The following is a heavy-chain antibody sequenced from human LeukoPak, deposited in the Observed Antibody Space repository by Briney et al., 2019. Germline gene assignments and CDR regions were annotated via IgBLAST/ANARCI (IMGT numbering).Heavy chain of an antibody. D-gene: IGHD1-20*01. CDR2: INHSGST. Sequence: SETLSLTCAVYGGSFSGYYWSWIRQPPGKGLEWIGEINHSGSTNYNPSLKSRVTISVDTSKNQFSLKLSSVTAADTAVYYCARVRRGYNWTQVPFDYWGQGTLVTVSS. CDR3: ARVRRGYNWTQVPFDY. CDR1: GGSFSGYY. V-gene: IGHV4-34*01. J-gene: IGHJ4*02.